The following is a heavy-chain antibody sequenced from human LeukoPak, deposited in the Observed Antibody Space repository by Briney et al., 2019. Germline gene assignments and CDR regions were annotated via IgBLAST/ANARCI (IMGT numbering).Heavy chain of an antibody. CDR2: INPSGGST. CDR3: ASSRGAVAGTTFYDY. V-gene: IGHV1-46*01. Sequence: ASVKVSCKASGYTFTSYYMHWVRQAPGQGLEWIGIINPSGGSTSYAQKFQGRVTMTRDTSTSTVYMELSSLRSEDTAVYYCASSRGAVAGTTFYDYWGQGTLVTVSS. CDR1: GYTFTSYY. J-gene: IGHJ4*02. D-gene: IGHD6-19*01.